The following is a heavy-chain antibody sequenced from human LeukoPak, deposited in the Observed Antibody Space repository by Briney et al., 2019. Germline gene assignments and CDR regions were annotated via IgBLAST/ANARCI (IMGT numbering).Heavy chain of an antibody. CDR2: IKQDGSEK. CDR1: EFSFSSYW. D-gene: IGHD3-10*01. J-gene: IGHJ5*02. Sequence: PGGSLRLSCEGSEFSFSSYWMSWVRQAPGKGLEWVAKIKQDGSEKYYVDSVKGRFTISRDNAKNSMYLLMNSLRVEDTAVYYCVRDVLYYYGAERLFWFDPWGQRTLVTVSS. CDR3: VRDVLYYYGAERLFWFDP. V-gene: IGHV3-7*01.